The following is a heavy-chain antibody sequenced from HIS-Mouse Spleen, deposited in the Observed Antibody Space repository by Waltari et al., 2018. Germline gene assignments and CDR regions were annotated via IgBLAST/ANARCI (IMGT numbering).Heavy chain of an antibody. CDR1: GFTFSSYG. D-gene: IGHD3-22*01. J-gene: IGHJ4*02. CDR3: AKDRGTRILNDANYDSSGDY. CDR2: ISYDGSNK. V-gene: IGHV3-30*18. Sequence: QVQLVESGGGVVQPGRSLRLSCAASGFTFSSYGMHGVRQAPGKGLEWVAVISYDGSNKYYADSVKGRFTISRDNSKNTLYLQMNSLRAEDTAVYYCAKDRGTRILNDANYDSSGDYWGQGTLVTVSS.